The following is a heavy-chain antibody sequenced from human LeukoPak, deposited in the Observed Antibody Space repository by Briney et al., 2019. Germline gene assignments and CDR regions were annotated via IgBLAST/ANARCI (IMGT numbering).Heavy chain of an antibody. CDR3: AKDRCSNGVGCYYYYMDV. CDR1: GFTFSSYA. CDR2: FSGSGGST. Sequence: GGSLRLSCAASGFTFSSYAMSWVRQAPGKGLEWVSTFSGSGGSTHYADSVKGRFTISRDNSNNILYLQMNSLRAEDTAVYYCAKDRCSNGVGCYYYYMDVWGKGTTVTISS. J-gene: IGHJ6*03. D-gene: IGHD2-8*01. V-gene: IGHV3-23*01.